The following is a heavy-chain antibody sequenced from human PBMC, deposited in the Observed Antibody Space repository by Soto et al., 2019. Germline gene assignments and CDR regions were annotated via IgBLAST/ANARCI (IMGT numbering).Heavy chain of an antibody. V-gene: IGHV1-8*01. J-gene: IGHJ6*03. CDR1: GYTFTSYD. D-gene: IGHD2-15*01. CDR2: INPNSGNT. CDR3: ARATSQANVVAATFYYYYYMDV. Sequence: ASVKVSCKASGYTFTSYDINWVRQATGQGLEWMGWINPNSGNTGYAQKFQGRVTMTRNTSISTAYMELSSLRSEDTAVYYCARATSQANVVAATFYYYYYMDVWGKGTTVTVSS.